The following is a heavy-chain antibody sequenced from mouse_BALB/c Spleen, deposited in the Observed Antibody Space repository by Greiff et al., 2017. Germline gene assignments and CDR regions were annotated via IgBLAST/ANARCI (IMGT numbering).Heavy chain of an antibody. CDR3: ARSYGYDDGGGFAY. CDR2: ISYDGSN. CDR1: GYSITSGYY. V-gene: IGHV3-6*02. J-gene: IGHJ3*01. D-gene: IGHD2-2*01. Sequence: VQLKQSGPGLVKPSQSLSLTCSVTGYSITSGYYWNWIRQFPGNKLEWMGYISYDGSNNYNPSLKNRISITRDTSKNQFFLKLNSVTTEDTATYYCARSYGYDDGGGFAYWGQGTLVTVSA.